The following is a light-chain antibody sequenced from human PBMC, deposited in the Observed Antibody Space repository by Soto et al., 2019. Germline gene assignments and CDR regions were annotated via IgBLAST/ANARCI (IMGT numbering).Light chain of an antibody. J-gene: IGLJ2*01. CDR1: SGHRTYA. CDR3: QTWGTGLLV. CDR2: LNSDGRH. Sequence: QLVLTQSPSASPSLGASVKLTCTLSSGHRTYAIAWHQQQPEKGPRYLMNLNSDGRHTKGDGIPDRFSGSSSGTERYLTISSLQSADEADYYCQTWGTGLLVFGGGTKLTVL. V-gene: IGLV4-69*01.